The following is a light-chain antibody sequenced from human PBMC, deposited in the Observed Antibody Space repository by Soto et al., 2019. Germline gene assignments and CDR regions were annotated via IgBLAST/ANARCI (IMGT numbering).Light chain of an antibody. CDR3: SSYTSGSTLV. CDR2: EVS. CDR1: SSDVGGYNY. Sequence: QSALTQPASVSGSPGQSITISCTGTSSDVGGYNYVSWYQQHPGKAPKLMIYEVSNRPSGVSNRFSGSKSGNTASLTISGLQAEDEADYYCSSYTSGSTLVFGTGTKLTFL. V-gene: IGLV2-14*01. J-gene: IGLJ1*01.